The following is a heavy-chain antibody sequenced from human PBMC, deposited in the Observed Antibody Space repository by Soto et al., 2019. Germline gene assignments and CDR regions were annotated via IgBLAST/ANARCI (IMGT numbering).Heavy chain of an antibody. CDR1: GGTFSSYA. Sequence: ASVKVSCKASGGTFSSYAISWVRQAPGQGLEWMGGIIPIFGTANYAQKFQGRVTITADESTSTAYMELSSLRSEDTAVYYCARVSGNASNTYGMDVWGQGTKVTVSS. CDR2: IIPIFGTA. CDR3: ARVSGNASNTYGMDV. J-gene: IGHJ6*02. V-gene: IGHV1-69*13.